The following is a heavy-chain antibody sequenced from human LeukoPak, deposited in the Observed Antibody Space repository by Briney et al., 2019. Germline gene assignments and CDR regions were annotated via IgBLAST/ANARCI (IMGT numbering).Heavy chain of an antibody. CDR2: VKEDGTTK. J-gene: IGHJ4*02. Sequence: GGSLRLSCAASGFDFINYWMSWVRQAPGKGLEWVANVKEDGTTKQYVDSVKGRFTISRDNAKNSLYLQMDSLRAEDTAVYYCVSQEVVPHWGQGTLVSVSS. CDR3: VSQEVVPH. D-gene: IGHD2-15*01. CDR1: GFDFINYW. V-gene: IGHV3-7*01.